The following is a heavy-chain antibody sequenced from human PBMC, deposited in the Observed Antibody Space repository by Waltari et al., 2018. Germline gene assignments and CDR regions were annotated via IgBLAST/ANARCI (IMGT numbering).Heavy chain of an antibody. CDR2: IYSGGST. V-gene: IGHV3-53*01. CDR1: GFTVSSNY. CDR3: ARGHPIAVAGTHAFDI. Sequence: EVQLVESGGGLIQPGGSLRLSCAASGFTVSSNYMSWVRQAPGKGLEWVSVIYSGGSTYSADSVKGRFTISRDNSKNTLYLQMNSLRAEDTAVYYCARGHPIAVAGTHAFDIWGQGTMVTVSS. J-gene: IGHJ3*02. D-gene: IGHD6-19*01.